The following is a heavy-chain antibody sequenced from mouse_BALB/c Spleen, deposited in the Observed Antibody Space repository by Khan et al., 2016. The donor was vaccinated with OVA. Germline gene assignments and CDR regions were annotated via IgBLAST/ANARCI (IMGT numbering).Heavy chain of an antibody. CDR2: IDPENGNT. D-gene: IGHD2-3*01. CDR1: GFNIKDYY. CDR3: TRDGYSPWFAY. Sequence: VQLKESGAELVRPGALVKLSCKASGFNIKDYYIHWVKQRPEQGLEWIGGIDPENGNTIYDPKFQGKASITADTSSNTAYLQLSSLTSEDTAVYYCTRDGYSPWFAYWGQGTLVTVSA. V-gene: IGHV14-1*02. J-gene: IGHJ3*01.